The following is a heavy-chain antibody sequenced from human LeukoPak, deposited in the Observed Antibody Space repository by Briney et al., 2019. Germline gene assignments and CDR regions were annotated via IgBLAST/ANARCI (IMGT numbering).Heavy chain of an antibody. D-gene: IGHD5-24*01. V-gene: IGHV3-21*01. Sequence: NPGGSLRLSCAASGFTFSSYSMNWVRQAPGKGLEWVSSISSSSYIYYADSVKGRFTISRDNAKNSLYLQMNSLRAEDTAVYYCARPQMATITRYYGMDVWGQGTTVTVSS. CDR2: ISSSSYI. J-gene: IGHJ6*02. CDR1: GFTFSSYS. CDR3: ARPQMATITRYYGMDV.